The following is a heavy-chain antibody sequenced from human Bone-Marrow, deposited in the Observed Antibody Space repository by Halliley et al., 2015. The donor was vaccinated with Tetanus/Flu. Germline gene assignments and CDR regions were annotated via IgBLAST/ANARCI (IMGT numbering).Heavy chain of an antibody. J-gene: IGHJ4*02. CDR3: ARNRNSHYLFDF. Sequence: SGLTVSSNYMSWVRQAPGKGLEWVSIMYSGGGTYYADSVKDRFTLSRDNSKNTLYLQINSLRAEDTAVYYCARNRNSHYLFDFWGQGTLVTVSS. CDR2: MYSGGGT. V-gene: IGHV3-53*01. CDR1: GLTVSSNY. D-gene: IGHD4-4*01.